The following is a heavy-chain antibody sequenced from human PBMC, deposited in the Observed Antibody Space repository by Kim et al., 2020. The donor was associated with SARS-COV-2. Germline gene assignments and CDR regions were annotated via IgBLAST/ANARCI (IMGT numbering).Heavy chain of an antibody. CDR3: ASRLWLRGYFQR. Sequence: TSYNPSLKSRATISVDTSKNQLSLKRSSVTAADPALYYCASRLWLRGYFQRWGQGTLVTVSS. V-gene: IGHV4-39*01. CDR2: T. D-gene: IGHD5-12*01. J-gene: IGHJ1*01.